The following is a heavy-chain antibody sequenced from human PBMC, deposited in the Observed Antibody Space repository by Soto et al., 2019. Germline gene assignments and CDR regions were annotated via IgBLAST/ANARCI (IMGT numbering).Heavy chain of an antibody. Sequence: QVQLVQSGAEVKKPGSSVKVSCKASGGTFSSYAISWVRQAPGQGLEWMGGIIPIFGTANYAQKFQGRVTSSADEATSTAYMELSSLRSEDTAVYYCASRRVVVTANAYYFDYWGQGTLVTVSS. CDR2: IIPIFGTA. J-gene: IGHJ4*02. CDR1: GGTFSSYA. CDR3: ASRRVVVTANAYYFDY. D-gene: IGHD2-21*02. V-gene: IGHV1-69*12.